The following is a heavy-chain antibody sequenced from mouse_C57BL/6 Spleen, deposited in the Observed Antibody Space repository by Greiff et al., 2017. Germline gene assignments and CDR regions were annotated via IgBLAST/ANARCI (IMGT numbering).Heavy chain of an antibody. Sequence: QVQLQQPGAELVKPGASVKLSRKASGYTFTSYWMHWVKQRPGRGLEWIGRIDPNSGGTKYNEKFKSKATLTVDKPSSTAYMQLSSLTSEDSAVYYCARREYYGSSYYAMDYWGQGTSVTVSS. D-gene: IGHD1-1*01. CDR3: ARREYYGSSYYAMDY. CDR2: IDPNSGGT. CDR1: GYTFTSYW. J-gene: IGHJ4*01. V-gene: IGHV1-72*01.